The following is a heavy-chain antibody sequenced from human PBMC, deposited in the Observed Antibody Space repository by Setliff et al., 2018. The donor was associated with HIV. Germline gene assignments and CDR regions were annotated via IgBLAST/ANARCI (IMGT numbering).Heavy chain of an antibody. CDR1: GFTFSDYY. Sequence: GGSLRLSCAASGFTFSDYYMTWIRQAPGKGLEWISYISNSRTTTSYADSVKGRFTISRDNAKNSLYLQMNSLRVEDTALYYCARDLNWGFDYWGQGTLVTVSS. CDR2: ISNSRTTT. J-gene: IGHJ4*02. V-gene: IGHV3-11*04. CDR3: ARDLNWGFDY. D-gene: IGHD7-27*01.